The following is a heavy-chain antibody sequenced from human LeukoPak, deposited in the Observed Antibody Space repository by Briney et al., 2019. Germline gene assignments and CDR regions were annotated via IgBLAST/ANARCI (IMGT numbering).Heavy chain of an antibody. D-gene: IGHD3-22*01. CDR3: AKEGSSGYYPS. J-gene: IGHJ4*02. Sequence: GRSLRLSCAASGFTFSSYPMHWVRQAPGKGLEWVAVLSYDGSEKHYADPVKGRFTISRDNSKNTLYLQMNSLRAEDTAVYYCAKEGSSGYYPSWGQGILVTVSS. CDR1: GFTFSSYP. V-gene: IGHV3-30-3*01. CDR2: LSYDGSEK.